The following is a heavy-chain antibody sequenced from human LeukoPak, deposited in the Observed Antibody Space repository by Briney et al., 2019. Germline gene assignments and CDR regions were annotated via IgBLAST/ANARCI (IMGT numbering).Heavy chain of an antibody. J-gene: IGHJ3*02. D-gene: IGHD6-13*01. CDR3: ARDRFSWAFDI. CDR2: IYSGGST. CDR1: GFTFTSYA. Sequence: PGGSLRLSCAASGFTFTSYAMSWARQAPGKGLEWVSVIYSGGSTYYADSVKGRFTISRDNSKNTLYLQMNSLRAEDTAVYYCARDRFSWAFDIWGQGTMVTVSS. V-gene: IGHV3-66*01.